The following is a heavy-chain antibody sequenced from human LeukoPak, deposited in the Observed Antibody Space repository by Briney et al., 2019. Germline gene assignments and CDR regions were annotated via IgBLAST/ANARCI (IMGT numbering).Heavy chain of an antibody. D-gene: IGHD3-22*01. Sequence: ASVTVSCKASGYTFTGYYMHWVRQAPGQGLEWMGWINPNSGGTNYAQKFQGRVTMTRDTSISTAYMELSRLRSDDTAVYYCARVLKYYYDSSGYDDAFDIWGQGTMVTVSS. CDR2: INPNSGGT. J-gene: IGHJ3*02. CDR1: GYTFTGYY. CDR3: ARVLKYYYDSSGYDDAFDI. V-gene: IGHV1-2*02.